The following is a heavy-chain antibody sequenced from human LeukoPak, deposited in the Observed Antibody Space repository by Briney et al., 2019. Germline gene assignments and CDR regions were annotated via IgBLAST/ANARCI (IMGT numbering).Heavy chain of an antibody. V-gene: IGHV4-39*01. Sequence: SETLFLTCTVSGGSISSSSYYWGWIRQPPGKGLEWIGSIYYSGSTYYNPSLKSRVTISVDTSKNQFSLKLSSVTAADTAVYYCATRSYSSGWYDDYWGQGTLVTVSS. CDR1: GGSISSSSYY. CDR3: ATRSYSSGWYDDY. J-gene: IGHJ4*02. D-gene: IGHD6-19*01. CDR2: IYYSGST.